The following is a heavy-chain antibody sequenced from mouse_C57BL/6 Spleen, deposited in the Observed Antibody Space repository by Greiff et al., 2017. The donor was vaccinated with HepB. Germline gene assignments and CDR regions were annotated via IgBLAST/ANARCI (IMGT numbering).Heavy chain of an antibody. D-gene: IGHD1-1*02. Sequence: QVQLQQSGPELVKPGASVKISCKASGYSFTSYYIHWVKQRPGQGLEWIGWIYPGSGNTKYNEKFKGKATLTADTSSSTAYMQLSSLTSEDSAVYYCARSCAMGCALDYWGQGTSVTVSS. J-gene: IGHJ4*01. CDR1: GYSFTSYY. CDR2: IYPGSGNT. CDR3: ARSCAMGCALDY. V-gene: IGHV1-66*01.